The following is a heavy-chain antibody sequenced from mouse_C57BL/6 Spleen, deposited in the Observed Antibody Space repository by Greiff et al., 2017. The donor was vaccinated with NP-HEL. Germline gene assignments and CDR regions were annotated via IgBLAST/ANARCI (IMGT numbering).Heavy chain of an antibody. V-gene: IGHV1-52*01. CDR2: IDPSDSET. D-gene: IGHD2-5*01. CDR3: ARAYYSNYHYFDY. J-gene: IGHJ2*01. CDR1: GYTFTSYW. Sequence: QVQLKQPGAELVRPGSSVKLSCKASGYTFTSYWMHWVKQRPIQGLEWIGNIDPSDSETHYNQKFKDKATLTVDKSSSTAYMQLSSLTSEDSAVYYCARAYYSNYHYFDYWGQGTTLTVSS.